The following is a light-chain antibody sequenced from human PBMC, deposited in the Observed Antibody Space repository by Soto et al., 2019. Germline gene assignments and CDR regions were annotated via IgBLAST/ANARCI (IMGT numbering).Light chain of an antibody. V-gene: IGLV2-14*03. J-gene: IGLJ1*01. CDR2: DVT. Sequence: QSALTQPASVSGSPGQSITISCTGTSSDVGGYNYVSWYQHHPGKAPKLIIYDVTNRPSGVSNPFSGSKSGNTASLTISGLQPEDEADYYCSSYTTSNTRQIVFGTGTKVPFL. CDR3: SSYTTSNTRQIV. CDR1: SSDVGGYNY.